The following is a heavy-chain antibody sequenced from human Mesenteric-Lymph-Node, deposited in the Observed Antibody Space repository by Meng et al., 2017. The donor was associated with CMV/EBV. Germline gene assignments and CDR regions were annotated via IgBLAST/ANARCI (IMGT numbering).Heavy chain of an antibody. D-gene: IGHD1-7*01. CDR1: GFTFSSYS. CDR3: AREYNWNYVPYYYGMDV. CDR2: ISSSSYI. Sequence: GESLKISCAASGFTFSSYSMNWVRQAPGKGLEWVSTISSSSYIYYADSVKGRFTISRDNSKNTLYPQMNNLRAEDTAVYYCAREYNWNYVPYYYGMDVWGQGTTVTVSS. J-gene: IGHJ6*02. V-gene: IGHV3-21*04.